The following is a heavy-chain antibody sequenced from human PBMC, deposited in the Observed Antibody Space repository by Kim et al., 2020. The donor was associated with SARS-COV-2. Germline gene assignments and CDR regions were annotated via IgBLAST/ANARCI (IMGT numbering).Heavy chain of an antibody. V-gene: IGHV3-74*01. CDR2: INNEGTNT. CDR3: TTAFEY. CDR1: GFTFSNYW. Sequence: GGSLRPSCAASGFTFSNYWPHWVRQVPGKGLVWVAGINNEGTNTYYADSVKGRFTISRDNAKKTVYLQMNSLGAEDTAVYYCTTAFEYWGQGTLVTVSS. J-gene: IGHJ4*02.